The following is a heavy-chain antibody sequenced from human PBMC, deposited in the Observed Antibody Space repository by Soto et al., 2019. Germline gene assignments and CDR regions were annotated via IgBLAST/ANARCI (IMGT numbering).Heavy chain of an antibody. CDR1: GGSISSGGYS. V-gene: IGHV4-30-2*01. CDR3: ASSITFGGANYFDY. Sequence: SETLSLTCAVSGGSISSGGYSWSWIRQPPGKGLEWIGYIYHSGSTYYNPSLKSRVTISVDRSKNQFSLKLSSVTAADTAVYYCASSITFGGANYFDYWGQGTLVTVSS. D-gene: IGHD3-16*01. CDR2: IYHSGST. J-gene: IGHJ4*02.